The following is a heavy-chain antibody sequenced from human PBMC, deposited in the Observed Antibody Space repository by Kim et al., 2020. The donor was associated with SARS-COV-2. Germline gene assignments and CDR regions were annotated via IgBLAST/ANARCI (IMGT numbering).Heavy chain of an antibody. Sequence: YVDCVKGRFTGSRDNARNTLNLQMDSLRVEDTALYYCAKDHESSGWPTFDYWGQGTLVTVSS. D-gene: IGHD3-22*01. J-gene: IGHJ4*02. V-gene: IGHV3-30*07. CDR3: AKDHESSGWPTFDY.